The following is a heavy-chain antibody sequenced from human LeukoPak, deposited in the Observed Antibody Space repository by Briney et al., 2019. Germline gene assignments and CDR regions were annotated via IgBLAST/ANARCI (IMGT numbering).Heavy chain of an antibody. CDR3: AKGPYYFDY. J-gene: IGHJ4*02. V-gene: IGHV3-23*01. CDR2: ISGSGGST. CDR1: GFTFSSYA. Sequence: PGGSLRLSCAASGFTFSSYAMNWVRQAPGKGLEWVSTISGSGGSTYNADSVKGRFTIARDNSKNTLYLQMNSLRAEDTAVYYCAKGPYYFDYWGQGTLVTVSS.